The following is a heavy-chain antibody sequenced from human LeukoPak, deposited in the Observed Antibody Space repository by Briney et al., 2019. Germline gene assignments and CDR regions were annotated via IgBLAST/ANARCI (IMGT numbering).Heavy chain of an antibody. V-gene: IGHV1-69*04. Sequence: ASVKVSCKASGGTFSSYAIIWVRQAPGQGLEWMGRIIPILGIANYAQKFQGRVTITADKSTSTAYMELSSLRSEDTAVYYCASDPVEMATIIFDYWGQGTLVTVSS. CDR1: GGTFSSYA. CDR2: IIPILGIA. J-gene: IGHJ4*02. CDR3: ASDPVEMATIIFDY. D-gene: IGHD5-24*01.